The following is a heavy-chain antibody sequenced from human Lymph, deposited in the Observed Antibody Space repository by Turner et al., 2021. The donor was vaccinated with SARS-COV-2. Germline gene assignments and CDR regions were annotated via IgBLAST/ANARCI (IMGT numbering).Heavy chain of an antibody. Sequence: QVQLVESGGGVVQPGRSLRLPCAASGFTFSSYGTHWVRQAPGKGLEWVAVIWYDGSNKYYADSVKGRFTISRDNSKNTLYLQMNSLRAEDTAVYYCAREESSNGMDVWGQGTTVTVSS. CDR2: IWYDGSNK. V-gene: IGHV3-33*01. D-gene: IGHD6-13*01. J-gene: IGHJ6*02. CDR3: AREESSNGMDV. CDR1: GFTFSSYG.